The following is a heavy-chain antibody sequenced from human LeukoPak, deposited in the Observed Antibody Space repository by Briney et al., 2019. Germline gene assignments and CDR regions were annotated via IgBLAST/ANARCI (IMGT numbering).Heavy chain of an antibody. CDR2: IYYSGST. CDR1: GGSISSSSYY. CDR3: ARVPPDYNDLHDALDL. J-gene: IGHJ3*01. Sequence: SETLSLTCTVSGGSISSSSYYWGWIRQPPGKGLEWIGSIYYSGSTYYNPSLKSRVTISVDTSKNQFSLRLASVTAADTAVYYCARVPPDYNDLHDALDLWGQGTVVTVSS. D-gene: IGHD4-17*01. V-gene: IGHV4-39*01.